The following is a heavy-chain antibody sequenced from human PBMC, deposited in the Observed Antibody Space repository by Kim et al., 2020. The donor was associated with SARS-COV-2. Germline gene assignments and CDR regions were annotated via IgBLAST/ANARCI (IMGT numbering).Heavy chain of an antibody. CDR3: ARGPDKADAFDI. Sequence: AKKFRCRDTMTRDTSTSTVYMELSSLRSEDTAVYYCARGPDKADAFDIWGQGTMVTVSS. J-gene: IGHJ3*02. V-gene: IGHV1-46*01. D-gene: IGHD5-18*01.